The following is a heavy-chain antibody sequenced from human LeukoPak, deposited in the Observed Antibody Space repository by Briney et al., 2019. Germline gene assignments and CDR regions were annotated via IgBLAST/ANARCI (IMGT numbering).Heavy chain of an antibody. V-gene: IGHV4-39*01. CDR1: GGSISSGSYY. CDR2: IYYSGST. Sequence: SETLSLTCTVSGGSISSGSYYWGWIRQPPGRGLEWIGSIYYSGSTYYNPSLKSRVTISVDTSKNQFSLKLSSVTAADTAMYYCARPIQLWSYFDYWGQGILVTVSS. D-gene: IGHD5-18*01. J-gene: IGHJ4*02. CDR3: ARPIQLWSYFDY.